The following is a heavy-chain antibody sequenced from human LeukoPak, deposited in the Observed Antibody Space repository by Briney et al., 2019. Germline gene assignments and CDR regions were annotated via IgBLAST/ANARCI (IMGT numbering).Heavy chain of an antibody. CDR3: ARVEYYDSGSSYYYYGMDV. Sequence: SVKVSCKASGGTFSSYAISWVRQAPGQGLEWMGGILPIFGTANYAQKFQGRVTITADESTSTAYMVLSSLRSEDTAVYYCARVEYYDSGSSYYYYGMDVWGQGTTVTVSS. V-gene: IGHV1-69*13. J-gene: IGHJ6*02. D-gene: IGHD3-10*01. CDR1: GGTFSSYA. CDR2: ILPIFGTA.